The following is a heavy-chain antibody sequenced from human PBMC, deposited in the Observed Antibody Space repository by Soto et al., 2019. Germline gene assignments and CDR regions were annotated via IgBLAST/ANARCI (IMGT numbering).Heavy chain of an antibody. CDR2: IWYDESNK. J-gene: IGHJ3*02. CDR3: SKEVTEGRAFDI. V-gene: IGHV3-33*06. Sequence: GGSLRLSCAASGFTFSSYGMHWVRQAPGKGLEWVAVIWYDESNKYYADSVKGRFTISRDNSKNTLYLQMNSLRAEDTAVYYCSKEVTEGRAFDIWGQGTMVTVSS. CDR1: GFTFSSYG. D-gene: IGHD4-4*01.